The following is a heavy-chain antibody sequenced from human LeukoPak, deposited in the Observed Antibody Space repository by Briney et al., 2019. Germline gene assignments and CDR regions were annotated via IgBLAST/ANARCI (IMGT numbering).Heavy chain of an antibody. V-gene: IGHV3-30*04. CDR3: AKDHRPVDFWSIDYFDY. D-gene: IGHD3-3*01. CDR1: GFTFSSYA. Sequence: GGSLRLSCAASGFTFSSYAMHWVRQAPGKGLEWVAVISYDGSNKYYADSVKGRFTISRDNSKNTLYLQMNSLRAEDTAVYYCAKDHRPVDFWSIDYFDYWGQGTLVTVSS. CDR2: ISYDGSNK. J-gene: IGHJ4*02.